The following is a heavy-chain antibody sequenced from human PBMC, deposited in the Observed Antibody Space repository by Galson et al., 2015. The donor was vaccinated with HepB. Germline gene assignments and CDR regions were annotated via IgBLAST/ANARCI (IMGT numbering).Heavy chain of an antibody. CDR1: GFTFSSYA. Sequence: SLRLSYAASGFTFSSYAMHWVRQAPGKGLEWVAVISYDGSNKYDADSVKGRFTISRDNSKNTLYMQMNSMRAEDTDVSYCARAPRMDSSSYYGDYWGQGTLVTVSS. CDR3: ARAPRMDSSSYYGDY. D-gene: IGHD6-13*01. J-gene: IGHJ4*02. V-gene: IGHV3-30*04. CDR2: ISYDGSNK.